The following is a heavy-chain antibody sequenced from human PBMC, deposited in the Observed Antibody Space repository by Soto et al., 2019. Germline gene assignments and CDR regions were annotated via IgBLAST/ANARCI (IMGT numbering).Heavy chain of an antibody. V-gene: IGHV3-64*01. J-gene: IGHJ6*03. D-gene: IGHD6-6*01. CDR3: ARRARPDFYYMDV. CDR2: ISSNGVGT. Sequence: EVQLAESGGGLAQTGGSLRLSCAASGFTLSGYAMDWVRQAPGKGLEYVSGISSNGVGTYSANSVQGRFTISRDNSKNTVYRQMGSLRPEDMAVYYCARRARPDFYYMDVWGKGTTVTVSS. CDR1: GFTLSGYA.